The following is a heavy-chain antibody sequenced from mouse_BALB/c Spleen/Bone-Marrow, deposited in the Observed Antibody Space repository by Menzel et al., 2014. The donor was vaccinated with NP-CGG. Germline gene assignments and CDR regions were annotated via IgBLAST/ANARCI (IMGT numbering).Heavy chain of an antibody. CDR2: INPNSGNT. D-gene: IGHD4-1*01. CDR3: ARSGFDY. V-gene: IGHV1S130*01. J-gene: IGHJ2*01. Sequence: VQLQQSGAELVKPGASVKLSCMASGFTFTSYWIHWVKQRPGQGPEWIGEINPNSGNTNYNEKFKGKATLTVDTSSSAAYVDLSSLTSEDSAVYYCARSGFDYWGQGTTLTVSS. CDR1: GFTFTSYW.